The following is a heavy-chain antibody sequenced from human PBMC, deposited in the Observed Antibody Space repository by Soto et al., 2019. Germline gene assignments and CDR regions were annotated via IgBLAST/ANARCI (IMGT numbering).Heavy chain of an antibody. D-gene: IGHD3-16*01. V-gene: IGHV5-10-1*01. CDR1: GYSFTTYW. Sequence: GESLKISCHGSGYSFTTYWISWVRQMPGKGLEWMGKIDPSDSYTNYSPSFQGHVSISADKSINTAYLQWSSLKVSDTAMYYCARHLGMTSLPDRWGQGTLVTVSS. CDR3: ARHLGMTSLPDR. CDR2: IDPSDSYT. J-gene: IGHJ5*02.